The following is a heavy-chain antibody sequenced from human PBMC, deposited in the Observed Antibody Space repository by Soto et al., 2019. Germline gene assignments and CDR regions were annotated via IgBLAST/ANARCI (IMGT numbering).Heavy chain of an antibody. CDR2: ISTDSSYI. D-gene: IGHD3-16*01. Sequence: GGSRRPSGAASGFMFSAYTMNWVRQAPGKGLEWLSSISTDSSYIDYAGSLRGRFTVSRDNARNSLCLQIDSLGVEDTAVYYCATPYYFNHWGPGTLVTVSS. CDR3: ATPYYFNH. CDR1: GFMFSAYT. V-gene: IGHV3-21*06. J-gene: IGHJ1*01.